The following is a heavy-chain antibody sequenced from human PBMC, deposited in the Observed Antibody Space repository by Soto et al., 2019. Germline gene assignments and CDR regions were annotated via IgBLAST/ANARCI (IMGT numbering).Heavy chain of an antibody. V-gene: IGHV1-46*01. CDR3: ARGGHVVVVTAALDY. J-gene: IGHJ4*02. D-gene: IGHD2-21*02. CDR2: VNPSGGHT. CDR1: GDTFTDYY. Sequence: QVQLMQSGAEVKKPGASVKVSCKASGDTFTDYYIHWVQQAPGQGLEWMGTVNPSGGHTTYAQHFRGRVTTTRATSTSTLYLELTSLTSDATAIYSCARGGHVVVVTAALDYSGQGTLVTVSS.